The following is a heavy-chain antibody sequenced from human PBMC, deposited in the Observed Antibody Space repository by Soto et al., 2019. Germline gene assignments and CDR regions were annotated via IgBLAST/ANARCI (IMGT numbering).Heavy chain of an antibody. CDR1: GFTFSSYA. J-gene: IGHJ4*02. CDR3: ARESHPRVLGASSLCDY. D-gene: IGHD1-26*01. CDR2: ISYHGTNK. Sequence: QVQLVESGGGVVQPGRSLRLSCAASGFTFSSYAMHWVRQAPGAGLEWVAVISYHGTNKYYADSVKGRITISRDNSKNTVYLQMNSLRAEDKAVYYCARESHPRVLGASSLCDYWGQGTLVTVS. V-gene: IGHV3-30*04.